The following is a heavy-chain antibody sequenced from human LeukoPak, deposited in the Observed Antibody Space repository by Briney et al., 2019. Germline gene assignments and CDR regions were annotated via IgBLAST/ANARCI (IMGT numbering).Heavy chain of an antibody. Sequence: PSETLSLTCTVSGVSISSYYGSWIRQPPGKGLEGIGYIYDSGSTSYNPSLKSRVTISVDTSRHPFSLKLRSMTAADPGVYYCARLFRYPTYYLDHWGQGALVTVSS. D-gene: IGHD3-9*01. V-gene: IGHV4-59*13. J-gene: IGHJ4*02. CDR1: GVSISSYY. CDR3: ARLFRYPTYYLDH. CDR2: IYDSGST.